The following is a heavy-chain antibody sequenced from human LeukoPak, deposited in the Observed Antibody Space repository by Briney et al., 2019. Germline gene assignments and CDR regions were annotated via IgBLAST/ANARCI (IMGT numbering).Heavy chain of an antibody. CDR3: ARVPWFGDLKDAFDI. J-gene: IGHJ3*02. CDR1: GYTFTGYY. D-gene: IGHD3-10*01. CDR2: INPNSGGT. V-gene: IGHV1-2*02. Sequence: ASVKVSCKASGYTFTGYYMHWVRQAPGQGLEWMGWINPNSGGTNYAQKFQGRVTMTRDTSISTAYMELSRLRSDDTAVYYCARVPWFGDLKDAFDIWGQGTMVTVPS.